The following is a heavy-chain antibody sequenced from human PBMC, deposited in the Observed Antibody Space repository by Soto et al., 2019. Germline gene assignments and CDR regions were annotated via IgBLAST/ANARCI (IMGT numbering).Heavy chain of an antibody. J-gene: IGHJ4*02. CDR3: ARKYSSSWYDY. CDR1: GGSISSGDYY. Sequence: ASETLSLTCTVSGGSISSGDYYGSWIRQPPGKGLEWIGYIYYSGSTYYNPSLKSRVTISLDTSKNQFSLKLSSVTAVDTAIFYCARKYSSSWYDYWGQGALVTVSS. D-gene: IGHD6-13*01. V-gene: IGHV4-30-4*01. CDR2: IYYSGST.